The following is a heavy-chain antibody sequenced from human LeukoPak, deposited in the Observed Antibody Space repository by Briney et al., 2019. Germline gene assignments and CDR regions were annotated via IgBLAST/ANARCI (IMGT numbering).Heavy chain of an antibody. CDR2: ISAYNGNT. CDR3: ARDYYDSSGYPDY. Sequence: GASVKVSCKASGYTFTCYGISWVGQAPGQGLEWMGWISAYNGNTNYAQKLQGRVTMTTDTSTSTAYMELRSLRSDDTDVSYFARDYYDSSGYPDYWGQGTLVTVSS. V-gene: IGHV1-18*01. D-gene: IGHD3-22*01. J-gene: IGHJ4*02. CDR1: GYTFTCYG.